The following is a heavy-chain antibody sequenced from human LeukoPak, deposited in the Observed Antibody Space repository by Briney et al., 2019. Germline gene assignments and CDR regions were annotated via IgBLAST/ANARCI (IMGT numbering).Heavy chain of an antibody. CDR2: INHSGST. CDR3: ARGGYDFWYCYYYMDV. V-gene: IGHV4-34*01. J-gene: IGHJ6*03. D-gene: IGHD3-3*01. Sequence: SETLSLTCAVYGGSFSGYYWSWIRQPPGKGLEWVGEINHSGSTNYNPSLKSRVTISVDTSKNPFSLKLSSVTAADTAVYYCARGGYDFWYCYYYMDVWGKGTTVTVSS. CDR1: GGSFSGYY.